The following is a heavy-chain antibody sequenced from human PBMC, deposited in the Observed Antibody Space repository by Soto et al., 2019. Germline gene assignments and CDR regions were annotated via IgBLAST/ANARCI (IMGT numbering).Heavy chain of an antibody. Sequence: GGSLRLSCTASGFSFSSNWMSWVRQAPGKGLEWVSSISSSSSYIYYADSVKGRFTISRDNAKNSLYLQMNSLRAEDTAVYYCARYPVKLRDAFYIWGQGTMVTVSS. CDR3: ARYPVKLRDAFYI. CDR2: ISSSSSYI. J-gene: IGHJ3*02. D-gene: IGHD3-16*01. CDR1: GFSFSSNW. V-gene: IGHV3-21*01.